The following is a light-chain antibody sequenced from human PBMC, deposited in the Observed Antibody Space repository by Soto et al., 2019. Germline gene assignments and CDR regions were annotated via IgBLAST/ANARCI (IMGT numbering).Light chain of an antibody. CDR3: QQYGRSPRT. CDR2: DAS. V-gene: IGKV3-20*01. J-gene: IGKJ1*01. CDR1: QSVSTNY. Sequence: EIVLTQSPGTLSLSPGERATLSCRASQSVSTNYLAWYQQKPGQAPRLLIYDASSRATGIPDRFSGSGSGTDFTLTISRLESEDFAVYYCQQYGRSPRTFGQGTKVEIK.